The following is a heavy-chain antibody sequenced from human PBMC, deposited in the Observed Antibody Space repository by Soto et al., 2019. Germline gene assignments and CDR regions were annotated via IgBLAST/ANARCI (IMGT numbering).Heavy chain of an antibody. CDR3: ARERSGTRTYYSDF. CDR2: TKYRSKWYT. V-gene: IGHV6-1*01. CDR1: GDSVSSNIAA. J-gene: IGHJ4*02. D-gene: IGHD6-25*01. Sequence: SQTLSLTCAISGDSVSSNIAAWNWVRQCPSRGLEWLGRTKYRSKWYTDYATSVKSRITINPDTSKNQVSLQLNSVTPEDTAVYYCARERSGTRTYYSDFWGQGILVTVCS.